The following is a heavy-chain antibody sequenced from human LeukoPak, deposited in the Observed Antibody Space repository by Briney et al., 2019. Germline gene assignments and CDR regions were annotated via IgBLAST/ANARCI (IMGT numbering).Heavy chain of an antibody. CDR3: ATEQWLVSRNWFDP. CDR2: MNPNSGNT. V-gene: IGHV1-8*01. CDR1: GYTFTSYD. D-gene: IGHD6-19*01. Sequence: ASVKVSCKASGYTFTSYDINWVRQATGQGLEWMGWMNPNSGNTGHAQKFQGRVTMTRNTSISTAYMELSSLRSEDTAVYYCATEQWLVSRNWFDPWGQGTLVTVSS. J-gene: IGHJ5*02.